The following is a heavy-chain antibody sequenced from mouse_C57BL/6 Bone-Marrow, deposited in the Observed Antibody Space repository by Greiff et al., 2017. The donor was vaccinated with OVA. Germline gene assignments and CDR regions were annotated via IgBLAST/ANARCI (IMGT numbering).Heavy chain of an antibody. D-gene: IGHD2-12*01. V-gene: IGHV14-4*01. J-gene: IGHJ2*01. CDR1: GFNIKDDY. Sequence: VQLQQSGAELVRPGASVKLSCTASGFNIKDDYMHWVKQRPEQGLEWIGWIDPENGDTEYASKFQGKATITADTSSNTAYLQLSSLTSEDTAVYYCTYYKRNYWGQGTTLTVSS. CDR2: IDPENGDT. CDR3: TYYKRNY.